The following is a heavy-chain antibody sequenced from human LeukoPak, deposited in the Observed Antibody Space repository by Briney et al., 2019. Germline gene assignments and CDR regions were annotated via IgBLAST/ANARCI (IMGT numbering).Heavy chain of an antibody. V-gene: IGHV3-33*01. CDR3: ASSQLLGYSSSWYGEDWFDP. CDR1: GFTFSSYG. CDR2: IWYDGSNK. D-gene: IGHD6-13*01. J-gene: IGHJ5*02. Sequence: GRSLRLSCAASGFTFSSYGMHWVRQAPGKGLEWVAVIWYDGSNKYYADSVKGRFTISRDNSKNTLYLQMNSLRAEDTAVYYCASSQLLGYSSSWYGEDWFDPWGQGTLVTVSS.